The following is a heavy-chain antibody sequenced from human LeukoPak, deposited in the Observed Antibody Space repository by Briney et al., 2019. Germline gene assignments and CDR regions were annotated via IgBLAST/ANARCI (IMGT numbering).Heavy chain of an antibody. CDR3: AKESGALGAPLYDY. Sequence: GGSLRLSCVASGFILRNYAMSWVRQAPGEGLEWVSGISDNGGGTYYADSVKGRFTISRDNSKNMLYLQMNSLRAEDTAVYYCAKESGALGAPLYDYWGQGILVTGSS. CDR1: GFILRNYA. D-gene: IGHD4/OR15-4a*01. J-gene: IGHJ4*02. CDR2: ISDNGGGT. V-gene: IGHV3-23*01.